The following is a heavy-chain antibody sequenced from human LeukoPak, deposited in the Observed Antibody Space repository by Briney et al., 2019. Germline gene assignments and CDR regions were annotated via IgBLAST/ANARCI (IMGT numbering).Heavy chain of an antibody. D-gene: IGHD3-22*01. CDR1: GFTFNSYG. CDR3: ARVRRYSQYESSGYYADS. J-gene: IGHJ5*01. CDR2: ITYDGSTR. V-gene: IGHV3-30*03. Sequence: GGSLRLSCVGSGFTFNSYGMHWVRQAPGKGLQWVAAITYDGSTRYHADSVKGRFTISRDNSKDALYLQMNSLKIEDTATYYCARVRRYSQYESSGYYADSWGQGTLVTVSS.